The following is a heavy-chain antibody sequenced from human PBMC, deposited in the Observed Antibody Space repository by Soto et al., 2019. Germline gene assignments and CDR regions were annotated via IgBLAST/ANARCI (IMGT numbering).Heavy chain of an antibody. CDR3: ARGPRAINCSGGSCKDY. D-gene: IGHD2-15*01. Sequence: QVQLQQWGAGLLKPSETLSLTCAVYGGSFSGYYWSWIRQPPGKGLEWIGEINHSGSTNYNPSLKSRVTISVDTSKNQFSLKLSSVTAADTAVYYCARGPRAINCSGGSCKDYWGQGTLATVSS. CDR2: INHSGST. V-gene: IGHV4-34*01. J-gene: IGHJ4*02. CDR1: GGSFSGYY.